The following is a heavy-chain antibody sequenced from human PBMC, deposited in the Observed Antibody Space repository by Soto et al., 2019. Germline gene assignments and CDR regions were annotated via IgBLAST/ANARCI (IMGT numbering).Heavy chain of an antibody. CDR3: ARENFEYSSSGNWFDP. CDR2: ISVYNGNT. J-gene: IGHJ5*02. CDR1: GYTFTSYG. Sequence: ASVKVSCKASGYTFTSYGISWVRQAPGQGLEWMGWISVYNGNTNYAHNLQGRVTMTTDTSTSTAYMELRGLRAEDTAVYYCARENFEYSSSGNWFDPWGQGTLVTV. V-gene: IGHV1-18*01. D-gene: IGHD6-6*01.